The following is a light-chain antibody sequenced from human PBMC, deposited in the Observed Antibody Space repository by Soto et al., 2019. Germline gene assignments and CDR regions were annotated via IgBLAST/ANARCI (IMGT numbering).Light chain of an antibody. V-gene: IGKV1-12*01. CDR3: QDPSNWPET. CDR1: QGIGTW. Sequence: IEVTQTEYEGAAWGGDRDTSTSRASQGIGTWLGWYQQKPGKAPNLLISGASSLQSGVPSRFSCSGSGPEFTLTISSLQPDDFALYYCQDPSNWPETFAQGTKVDIK. J-gene: IGKJ1*01. CDR2: GAS.